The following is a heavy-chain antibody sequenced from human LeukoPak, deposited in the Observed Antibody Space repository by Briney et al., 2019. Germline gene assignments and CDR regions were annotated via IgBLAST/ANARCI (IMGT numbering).Heavy chain of an antibody. J-gene: IGHJ4*02. Sequence: GASVKVSCKASGYTFTSYDINWVRQATGQGLEWMGWMNPNSGNTGYAQKFQGRVTITRNTSISTAYMELSSLRSEDTAVYYCARVGSPPAHTPLAAAGTDGRWGQGTLVTVSS. CDR1: GYTFTSYD. D-gene: IGHD6-13*01. CDR3: ARVGSPPAHTPLAAAGTDGR. CDR2: MNPNSGNT. V-gene: IGHV1-8*03.